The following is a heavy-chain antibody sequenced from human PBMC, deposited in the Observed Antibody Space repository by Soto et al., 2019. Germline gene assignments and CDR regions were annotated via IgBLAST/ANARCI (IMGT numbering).Heavy chain of an antibody. CDR3: ARLNLYSSGSRQGSV. J-gene: IGHJ4*02. CDR1: GGSISSSNW. CDR2: IYHSGST. Sequence: QVQLQESGPGLVKPSGTLSLTCAVSGGSISSSNWWSWVRQPPGKGLEWIGEIYHSGSTNYNPSLNSRVTISVDKSKNQFSLKLSSVTAADTAVYYCARLNLYSSGSRQGSVWGQGTLVTVSS. V-gene: IGHV4-4*02. D-gene: IGHD6-19*01.